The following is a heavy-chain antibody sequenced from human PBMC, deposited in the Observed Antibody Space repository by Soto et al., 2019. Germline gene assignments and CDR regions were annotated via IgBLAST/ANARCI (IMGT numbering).Heavy chain of an antibody. J-gene: IGHJ4*02. V-gene: IGHV3-21*01. Sequence: GGSLRLSCVAYGFTFTSYSMNWVRQAPGKGLEWVSSISDGSDYIVYADSMKGRFTISRDNAKNSLYLEMNSLRAEDTAVYHCVRSSGWTGDYWGQGILVTVSS. CDR2: ISDGSDYI. CDR1: GFTFTSYS. CDR3: VRSSGWTGDY. D-gene: IGHD3-10*01.